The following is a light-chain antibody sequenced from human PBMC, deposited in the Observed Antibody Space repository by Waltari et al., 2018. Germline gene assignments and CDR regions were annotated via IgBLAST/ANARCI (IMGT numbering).Light chain of an antibody. Sequence: EGVLTQSPGTLSLSPGERATLACRSSHSVGTSLAWYQQKPGQAPRLLIYGASRRATGIPDRFSGSGSGTDFSLTISRLEPEDFAVYYCQHYVRLPATFGQGTKVEI. CDR1: HSVGTS. J-gene: IGKJ1*01. CDR2: GAS. CDR3: QHYVRLPAT. V-gene: IGKV3-20*01.